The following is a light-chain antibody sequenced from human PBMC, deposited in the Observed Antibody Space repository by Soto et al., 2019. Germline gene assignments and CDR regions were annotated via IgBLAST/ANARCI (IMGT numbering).Light chain of an antibody. CDR1: QNINSY. Sequence: EIVLTQSPATLSLSPWERATLSCRASQNINSYLAWYQQKPGQAPRLLIYATSNRATGIPARFSGSGSGTDFTLSISSLEPEDFAVYYCQQRSSWPFTFGPVTKVDIK. V-gene: IGKV3-11*01. CDR3: QQRSSWPFT. J-gene: IGKJ3*01. CDR2: ATS.